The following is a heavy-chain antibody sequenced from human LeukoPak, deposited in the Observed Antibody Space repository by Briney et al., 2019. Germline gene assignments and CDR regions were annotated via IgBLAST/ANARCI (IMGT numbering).Heavy chain of an antibody. V-gene: IGHV4-59*08. CDR3: ARQTYSHDAFDI. CDR2: IYYSGSA. J-gene: IGHJ3*02. CDR1: GGSINSYY. Sequence: SETLSLTCTVSGGSINSYYWSWIRQPPGKGLEWIGYIYYSGSANYNPSLKSRVTISVDTSKNHFSLKLSSVTAADTALYFCARQTYSHDAFDIWGQGTMVTVSS. D-gene: IGHD2-15*01.